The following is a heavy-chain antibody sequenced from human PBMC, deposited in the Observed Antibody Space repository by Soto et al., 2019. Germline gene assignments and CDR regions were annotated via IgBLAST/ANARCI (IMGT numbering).Heavy chain of an antibody. Sequence: SETLSLTCAVSGGSISSGGYSWSWIRQPPGKGLEWIGYIYYSGSTNYNPSLKSRVTISVDTSKNQFSLKLSSVTAADTAVYYCAREGSSSWSGDYGMDVWGQGTTVTVSS. J-gene: IGHJ6*02. V-gene: IGHV4-61*08. D-gene: IGHD6-13*01. CDR2: IYYSGST. CDR1: GGSISSGGYS. CDR3: AREGSSSWSGDYGMDV.